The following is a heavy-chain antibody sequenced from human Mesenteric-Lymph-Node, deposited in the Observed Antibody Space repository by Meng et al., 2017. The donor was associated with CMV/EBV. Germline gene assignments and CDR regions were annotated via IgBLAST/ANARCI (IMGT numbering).Heavy chain of an antibody. CDR2: ISFDGSNK. J-gene: IGHJ4*02. Sequence: GGSLRLSCTASGFTFGDYAMHWVRQAPGKGLEWVAVISFDGSNKYYADSVQGRFTISRDNYKNTLSLHMTSLRNEDTAVYFCVREAYYYDTSDYPRGNYFDYWGQGTLVTVSS. D-gene: IGHD3-22*01. CDR1: GFTFGDYA. CDR3: VREAYYYDTSDYPRGNYFDY. V-gene: IGHV3-30-3*01.